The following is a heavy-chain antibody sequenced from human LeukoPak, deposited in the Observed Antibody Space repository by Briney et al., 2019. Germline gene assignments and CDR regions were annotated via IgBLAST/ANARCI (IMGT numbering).Heavy chain of an antibody. V-gene: IGHV4-4*07. CDR2: IYTSGST. Sequence: SETLSLTCSVSGGSISFYYWSWIRQPAGKGLEWIGRIYTSGSTNYNPSLKSRVTMSVDTSKNQFSLKLSSVTAADTAVYYCARDHVTIYAFDIWGQGTMVTVSS. CDR1: GGSISFYY. J-gene: IGHJ3*02. CDR3: ARDHVTIYAFDI. D-gene: IGHD4-17*01.